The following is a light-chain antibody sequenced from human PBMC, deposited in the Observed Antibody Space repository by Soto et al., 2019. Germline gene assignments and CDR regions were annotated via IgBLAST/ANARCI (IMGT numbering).Light chain of an antibody. CDR3: LQDYNYPRT. CDR1: QGIRND. V-gene: IGKV1-6*01. CDR2: AAS. J-gene: IGKJ1*01. Sequence: AIQMTQSPASLSASVGDRVTITCRASQGIRNDLGWYQQKPAKAPKLLIYAASSLQSGVPSRFSGSGSGTDFTLTISSLQPEDFATYYCLQDYNYPRTFGQGTKVDI.